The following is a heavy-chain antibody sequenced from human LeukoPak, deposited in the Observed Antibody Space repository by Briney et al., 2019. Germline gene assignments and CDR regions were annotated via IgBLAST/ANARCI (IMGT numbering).Heavy chain of an antibody. D-gene: IGHD3-22*01. CDR2: IYSSGST. CDR1: GGSISTYS. V-gene: IGHV4-4*09. CDR3: ARLDYYYDSSGYSWYFDF. J-gene: IGHJ4*02. Sequence: SETLSLTCSVSGGSISTYSWSWIRQPPGKGLEYIGYIYSSGSTHYSPSLQSRVTMSMDTSQNQFSLTLSSVTAADTAVYYCARLDYYYDSSGYSWYFDFWGRGSLVTVS.